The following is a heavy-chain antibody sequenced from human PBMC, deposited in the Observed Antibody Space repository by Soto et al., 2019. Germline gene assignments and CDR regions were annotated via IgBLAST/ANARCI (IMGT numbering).Heavy chain of an antibody. Sequence: ASVKVSCKVAGYNLTELSMHWVRQAPGKGLEWMGGFDPQDGETIYAQKFKGRVTMTEDKSTDTAYMELSSLRSEDTAVYYCATDRSEYMDVWGKGTTVTVSS. CDR1: GYNLTELS. CDR2: FDPQDGET. CDR3: ATDRSEYMDV. J-gene: IGHJ6*03. D-gene: IGHD3-3*01. V-gene: IGHV1-24*01.